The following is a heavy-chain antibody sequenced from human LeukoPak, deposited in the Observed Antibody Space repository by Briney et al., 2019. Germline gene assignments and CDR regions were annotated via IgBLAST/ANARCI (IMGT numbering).Heavy chain of an antibody. CDR1: GGSISSNSYF. Sequence: SETLSLTCTVSGGSISSNSYFWGWIRQPPGKGLEWIGTIYYSGSTYYNPSLKSRVTMSVDTSKNQFSLKLSSVTAADTAVYYCARGRGITGATWYFDLWGRGTLVTVSS. CDR3: ARGRGITGATWYFDL. V-gene: IGHV4-39*07. CDR2: IYYSGST. J-gene: IGHJ2*01. D-gene: IGHD1-20*01.